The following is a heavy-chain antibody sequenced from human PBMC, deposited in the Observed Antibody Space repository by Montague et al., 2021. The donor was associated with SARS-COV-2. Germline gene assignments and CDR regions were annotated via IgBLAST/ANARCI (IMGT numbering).Heavy chain of an antibody. CDR2: IYSGGST. D-gene: IGHD3-3*01. CDR1: GFTVSSHY. CDR3: ARDHLYYDFWSGYYDQYGMDV. V-gene: IGHV3-53*01. Sequence: SLRLSCAASGFTVSSHYMSWVRQAPGKGLEWVSVIYSGGSTYYADSVKGRFTISRDNSKNTLYLQMNSLRAEDTAVYYCARDHLYYDFWSGYYDQYGMDVWGQGTTVTVSS. J-gene: IGHJ6*02.